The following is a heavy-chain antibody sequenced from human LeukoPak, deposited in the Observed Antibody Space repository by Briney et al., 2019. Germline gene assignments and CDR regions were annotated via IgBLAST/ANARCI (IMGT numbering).Heavy chain of an antibody. Sequence: GASVKVSCKASGGTFSSYAISWVRQAPGQGLEWMGGIIPMFGTAKYAQKFQGRVTITADKSTSTDYMELSSLRSEDTAVYYCAKTGNPATGDYWGQGTLVTVSS. D-gene: IGHD1-1*01. CDR3: AKTGNPATGDY. CDR1: GGTFSSYA. CDR2: IIPMFGTA. J-gene: IGHJ4*02. V-gene: IGHV1-69*06.